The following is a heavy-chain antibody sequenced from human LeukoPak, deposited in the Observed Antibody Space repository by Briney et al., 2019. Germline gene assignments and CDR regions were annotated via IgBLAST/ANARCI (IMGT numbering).Heavy chain of an antibody. CDR1: GGSFNGYY. CDR3: ARRLVGYCSGGSCYSGYFQH. Sequence: SETLSLTCAVYGGSFNGYYWSWIRQPPGKGLEWIGEINHRGSTNYNPSLKSRVTISVDTSKNQFSLKLSSVTAADTAVYYCARRLVGYCSGGSCYSGYFQHWGQGTLVTVSS. J-gene: IGHJ1*01. D-gene: IGHD2-15*01. CDR2: INHRGST. V-gene: IGHV4-34*01.